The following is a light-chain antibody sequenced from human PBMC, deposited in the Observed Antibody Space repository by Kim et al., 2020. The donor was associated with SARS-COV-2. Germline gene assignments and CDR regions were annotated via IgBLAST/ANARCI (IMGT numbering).Light chain of an antibody. Sequence: QSALTQPASVSGSPGQSITISCTGTSSDVSGYNFVSWYQQHPGKAPKFMIFDVSKRPSGVSNRFSGSKSGNTASLTISGLQPEDEADYYCSSYASSSTWVFGGGTQLTVL. CDR2: DVS. CDR1: SSDVSGYNF. CDR3: SSYASSSTWV. V-gene: IGLV2-14*01. J-gene: IGLJ3*02.